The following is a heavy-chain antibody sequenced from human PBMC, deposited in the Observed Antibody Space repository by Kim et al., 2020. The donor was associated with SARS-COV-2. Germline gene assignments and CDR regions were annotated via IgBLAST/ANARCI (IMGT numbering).Heavy chain of an antibody. CDR1: GGTFSSYA. J-gene: IGHJ6*02. Sequence: SVKVSCKASGGTFSSYAISWVRQAPGQGLEWMGGIIPIFGTANYAQKFQGRVTITADESTSTAYMELSSLRSEDTAVYYCARDRAERFGASYGMDVWGQGTTVTVSS. V-gene: IGHV1-69*13. D-gene: IGHD3-10*01. CDR3: ARDRAERFGASYGMDV. CDR2: IIPIFGTA.